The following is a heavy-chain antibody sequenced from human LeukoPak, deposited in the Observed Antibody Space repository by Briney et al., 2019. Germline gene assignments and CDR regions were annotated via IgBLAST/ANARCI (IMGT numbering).Heavy chain of an antibody. CDR3: AGRGYSGYDYDY. CDR1: GFTFSSYG. V-gene: IGHV3-33*01. J-gene: IGHJ4*02. Sequence: PGGSLRLSCAASGFTFSSYGMHWVRQAPGKGLEWVAVIWYDGSNKYYADSVKGRFTISRDNSKNSLYLQMNSLRAEDTAVYYCAGRGYSGYDYDYWGQGTLVTVSS. D-gene: IGHD5-12*01. CDR2: IWYDGSNK.